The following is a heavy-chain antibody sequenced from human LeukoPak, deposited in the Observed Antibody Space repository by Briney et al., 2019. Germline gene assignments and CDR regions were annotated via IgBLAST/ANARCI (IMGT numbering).Heavy chain of an antibody. CDR1: GYSISSGYY. CDR2: IYHSGST. CDR3: ARGVGSGYTDY. D-gene: IGHD3-22*01. Sequence: SETLSLTCTVSGYSISSGYYWGWIRQPPGKGLEWIGSIYHSGSTYYNPSLKSRVTISLDTSKNQFSLKLISVTAADTAVYYCARGVGSGYTDYWGQGALVTVSS. J-gene: IGHJ4*02. V-gene: IGHV4-38-2*02.